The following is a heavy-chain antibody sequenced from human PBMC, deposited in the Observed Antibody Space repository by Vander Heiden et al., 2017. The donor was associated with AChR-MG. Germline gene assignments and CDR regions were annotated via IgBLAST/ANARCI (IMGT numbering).Heavy chain of an antibody. CDR1: GGTFSSYA. J-gene: IGHJ6*02. V-gene: IGHV1-69*06. Sequence: QVQLVQSGAEVKKPGSSVKVSCKASGGTFSSYAISWVRQAPGQGLEWMGGIIPIFGTANYAQKFQVRVTISADKSTSTAYMELSSLRSEDTAVYYCARGGRGCSSTSCYKGGDYYYGMDVWGQGTTVTVSS. D-gene: IGHD2-2*02. CDR3: ARGGRGCSSTSCYKGGDYYYGMDV. CDR2: IIPIFGTA.